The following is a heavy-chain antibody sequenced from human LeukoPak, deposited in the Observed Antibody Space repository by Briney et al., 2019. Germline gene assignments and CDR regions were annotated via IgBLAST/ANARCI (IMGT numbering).Heavy chain of an antibody. Sequence: GGSLRLSCAASGFTFSSYSMNWVRQAPGKGLEWVSSISSSSSTIYYADSVKGRFTISRDNAKNSLYLQMNSLRAEDTAVYYCAREGTSPDAFDIWGQGTMVTVSS. D-gene: IGHD1-1*01. J-gene: IGHJ3*02. CDR1: GFTFSSYS. V-gene: IGHV3-48*04. CDR2: ISSSSSTI. CDR3: AREGTSPDAFDI.